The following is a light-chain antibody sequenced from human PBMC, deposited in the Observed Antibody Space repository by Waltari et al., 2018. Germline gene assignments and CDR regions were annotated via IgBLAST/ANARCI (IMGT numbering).Light chain of an antibody. CDR3: QQYYSTPPT. CDR2: WAS. CDR1: QWFLWSFNNNNY. J-gene: IGKJ2*01. Sequence: DIMMTQSPDSLAVSLGERATINCKSSQWFLWSFNNNNYLAWYQQKPGQPPKLLIHWASTRESGVPDRFSGSGSGTDFPLTISSLRAEDVAVYYCQQYYSTPPTFGQGTKLEIK. V-gene: IGKV4-1*01.